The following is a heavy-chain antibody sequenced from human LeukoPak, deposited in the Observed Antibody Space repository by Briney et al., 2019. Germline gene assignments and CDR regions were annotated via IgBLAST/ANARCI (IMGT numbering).Heavy chain of an antibody. CDR1: GFTFSSYS. J-gene: IGHJ4*02. CDR3: AREKVAGVEMDY. V-gene: IGHV3-21*01. CDR2: ISSSSSYI. Sequence: GGSLRLSCAVSGFTFSSYSMDWVRQASGKGLEWVSSISSSSSYIYYADSVKGRFTISRDNAKNSLYLQMNSLRAEDTAVYYCAREKVAGVEMDYWGQGTLVTVSS. D-gene: IGHD6-19*01.